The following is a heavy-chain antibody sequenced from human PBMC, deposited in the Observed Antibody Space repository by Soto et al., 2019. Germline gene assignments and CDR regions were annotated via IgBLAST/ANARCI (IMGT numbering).Heavy chain of an antibody. J-gene: IGHJ4*02. Sequence: GGSLRLSCAASGFTFSSYAMSWVRQAPGKGLEWVSAISGSGGSTYYADSVKGRFTISRDNSKNTLYLQMNSLRAEDTAVYYCAKAGYYYDSSGYLGTIDYWGQGTLVTVSS. D-gene: IGHD3-22*01. V-gene: IGHV3-23*01. CDR3: AKAGYYYDSSGYLGTIDY. CDR1: GFTFSSYA. CDR2: ISGSGGST.